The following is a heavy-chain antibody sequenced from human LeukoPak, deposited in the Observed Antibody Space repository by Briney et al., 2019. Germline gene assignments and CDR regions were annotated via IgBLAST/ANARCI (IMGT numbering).Heavy chain of an antibody. CDR1: RFTFSTYS. J-gene: IGHJ5*02. CDR3: ARVLPYDYINRFDR. V-gene: IGHV3-48*01. CDR2: ISSSTNTI. Sequence: PGGYLRLSCAASRFTFSTYSMNWVRPAQGKGLEWVSYISSSTNTIYYAGSVKGPFTISRDNAKNSLYLQMNSLRAEDTAVYYCARVLPYDYINRFDRWGQGTLVTVSS. D-gene: IGHD4-11*01.